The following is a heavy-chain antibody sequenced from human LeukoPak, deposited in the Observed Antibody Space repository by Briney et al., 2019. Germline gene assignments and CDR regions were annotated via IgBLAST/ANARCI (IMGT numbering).Heavy chain of an antibody. CDR2: INPNSGGT. CDR3: ARVMVRGVIRRAFDI. V-gene: IGHV1-2*02. J-gene: IGHJ3*02. D-gene: IGHD3-10*01. CDR1: GYTFTGYY. Sequence: ASVKVSCKASGYTFTGYYMHWVRQAPGQGLEWMGWINPNSGGTNYAQKFQGRVTMTRDTSISTAYMELSRLRSDDTAVYYCARVMVRGVIRRAFDIWGQGTMVTVSS.